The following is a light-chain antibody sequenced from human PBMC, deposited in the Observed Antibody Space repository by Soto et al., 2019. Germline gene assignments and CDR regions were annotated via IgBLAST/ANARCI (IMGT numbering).Light chain of an antibody. V-gene: IGKV1-5*03. CDR1: QSISSR. CDR3: QQYNSYSPTWT. Sequence: DIQMTQSHSTLSASVGDRVTITCRTSQSISSRLAWYQQKPGKAPKLLIYKASSIESGVPSRFSGSGSATEFTLTISSLQPDDFATYYCQQYNSYSPTWTFGQGTKVEIK. J-gene: IGKJ1*01. CDR2: KAS.